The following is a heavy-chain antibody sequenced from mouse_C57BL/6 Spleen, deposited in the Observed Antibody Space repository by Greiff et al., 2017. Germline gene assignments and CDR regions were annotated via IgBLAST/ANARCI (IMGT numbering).Heavy chain of an antibody. J-gene: IGHJ3*01. CDR2: INPNNGGT. CDR1: GYTFTDYY. V-gene: IGHV1-26*01. D-gene: IGHD1-1*01. CDR3: ARDCSSSWFAY. Sequence: EVQLQQSGPELVKPGASVKISCKASGYTFTDYYMNWVKQSHGKSLEWIGDINPNNGGTSYNQKFKGKATLTVDKSSSTAYMERRSLTSEDSAVYYCARDCSSSWFAYWGQGTLVTVAA.